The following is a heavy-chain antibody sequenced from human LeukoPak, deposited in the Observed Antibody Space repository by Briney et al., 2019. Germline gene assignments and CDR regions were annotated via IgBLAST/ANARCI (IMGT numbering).Heavy chain of an antibody. V-gene: IGHV3-7*01. CDR2: IKQDGSEN. CDR1: GFTFSAYW. CDR3: ARDPTMSGYFQH. J-gene: IGHJ1*01. D-gene: IGHD3-22*01. Sequence: PGGSLRLSCAASGFTFSAYWMSWVRQAPGKGLQWVANIKQDGSENYYGDSVKGRFTISRDNAKNSLYLQMNSLRDEDTAVYYCARDPTMSGYFQHWGQGTLVTVSS.